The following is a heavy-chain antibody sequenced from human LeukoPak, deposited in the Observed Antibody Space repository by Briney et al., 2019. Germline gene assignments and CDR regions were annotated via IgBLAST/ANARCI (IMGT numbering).Heavy chain of an antibody. J-gene: IGHJ6*03. CDR2: INHSGST. Sequence: PSETLSLTCTVSGGSISSYYWSWIRQPPGKGLEWIGEINHSGSTNYNPSLKSRVTISVDTSKNQFSLKLSSVTAADTAVYYCARGERYDSSGYYYRADYYYYMDVWGKGTTVTVSS. D-gene: IGHD3-22*01. CDR3: ARGERYDSSGYYYRADYYYYMDV. V-gene: IGHV4-34*01. CDR1: GGSISSYY.